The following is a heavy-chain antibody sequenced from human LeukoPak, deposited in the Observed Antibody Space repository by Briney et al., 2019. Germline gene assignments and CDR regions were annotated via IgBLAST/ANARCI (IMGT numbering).Heavy chain of an antibody. V-gene: IGHV3-23*01. CDR1: GFTFSSYA. Sequence: GRSLRLSCAASGFTFSSYAMSWVRQAPGKGLEWVSAISGSGGSTYYADSVKGRFTISRDNSKNTLYLQMNSLRAEDTAVDYCAKPAAGTSARIVRDPAPDCWGQGTLVTVSS. CDR2: ISGSGGST. J-gene: IGHJ4*02. D-gene: IGHD6-13*01. CDR3: AKPAAGTSARIVRDPAPDC.